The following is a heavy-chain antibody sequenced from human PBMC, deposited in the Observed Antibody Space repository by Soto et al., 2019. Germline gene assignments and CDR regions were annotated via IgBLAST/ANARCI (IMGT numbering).Heavy chain of an antibody. CDR2: IMSKTDGGTT. CDR1: GFTFSKAW. V-gene: IGHV3-15*01. D-gene: IGHD1-26*01. Sequence: SLRLSCATSGFTFSKAWVGWVRQAPGKGLEWVGRIMSKTDGGTTDYAAPVKGRFTISRDDSKSTLYLQMNSLKNEDTAFYYCTTDSGMSPYSFDYWRQGTLVTVS. J-gene: IGHJ4*02. CDR3: TTDSGMSPYSFDY.